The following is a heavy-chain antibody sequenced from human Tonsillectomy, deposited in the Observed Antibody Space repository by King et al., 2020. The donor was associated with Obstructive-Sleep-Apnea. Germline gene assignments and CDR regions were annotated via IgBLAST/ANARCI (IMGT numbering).Heavy chain of an antibody. J-gene: IGHJ5*02. V-gene: IGHV3-23*04. D-gene: IGHD3-10*01. CDR3: AKDAPRYYYGSGSYLFSGWFDP. CDR1: GFTFSSYT. Sequence: VQLVESGGGLVQPGGSLRLSCAASGFTFSSYTMSWVRQAPGKGLEWVSAISGSVGSTYYADSVKGRFPISRDNSKKTLYLQMNSLRAEDTAVYYCAKDAPRYYYGSGSYLFSGWFDPWGQGTLVTVSS. CDR2: ISGSVGST.